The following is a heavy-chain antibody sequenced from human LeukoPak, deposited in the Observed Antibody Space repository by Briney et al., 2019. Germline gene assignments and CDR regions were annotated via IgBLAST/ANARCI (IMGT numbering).Heavy chain of an antibody. J-gene: IGHJ6*02. D-gene: IGHD6-13*01. CDR1: GGSISSSNYY. CDR2: IYFSGST. V-gene: IGHV4-39*01. Sequence: SETLSLTCTVSGGSISSSNYYWGWIRQPPGKGLEWIGSIYFSGSTYYNPSHKSRVTISIDTSKNQFSLKVNSVTAADTAVFYCASSSTFPRKGMDVWGQGTTVTVSS. CDR3: ASSSTFPRKGMDV.